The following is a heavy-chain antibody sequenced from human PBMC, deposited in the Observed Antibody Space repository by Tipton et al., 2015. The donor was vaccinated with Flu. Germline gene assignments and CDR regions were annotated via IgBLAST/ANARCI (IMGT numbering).Heavy chain of an antibody. D-gene: IGHD2-15*01. CDR3: ARDIVPDHYCSGGSCYVGY. CDR2: ISSSSSYI. V-gene: IGHV3-21*01. CDR1: GFTFSSYS. J-gene: IGHJ4*02. Sequence: SLRLSCAASGFTFSSYSMNWVRQAPGKGLEWVSSISSSSSYIYYADSVKGRFTISRDNAKNSLYLQMNSLRAEDTAVYYCARDIVPDHYCSGGSCYVGYWGQGTLVTVSS.